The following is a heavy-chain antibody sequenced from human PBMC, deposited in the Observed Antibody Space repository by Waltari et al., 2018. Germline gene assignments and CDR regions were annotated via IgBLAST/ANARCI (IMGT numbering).Heavy chain of an antibody. CDR2: ISYDGSNK. CDR3: ARRATVTTGGGCDY. J-gene: IGHJ4*02. Sequence: QVQLVESGGGVVQPGRSLRLSCAASGFTFSSYAMHWVRQAPGKGLECGAVISYDGSNKYYADSVKGRFTISRDNSKNTLYLQMNSLRAEDTAVYYCARRATVTTGGGCDYWGQGTLVTVSS. CDR1: GFTFSSYA. D-gene: IGHD4-17*01. V-gene: IGHV3-30-3*01.